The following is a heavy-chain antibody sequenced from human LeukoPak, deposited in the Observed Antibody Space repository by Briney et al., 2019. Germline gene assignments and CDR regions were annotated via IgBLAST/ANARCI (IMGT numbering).Heavy chain of an antibody. J-gene: IGHJ4*02. Sequence: SETLSLTCTVSGGSISSSSAYWGWIRQPPGKGLEWIGSIYYSKNTYYNPPLKSRVTISVDTSKNQFSLKLSSVTATDTAVYSCARLGYSYGPNYWGQGTLVTVSS. V-gene: IGHV4-39*01. CDR3: ARLGYSYGPNY. D-gene: IGHD5-18*01. CDR1: GGSISSSSAY. CDR2: IYYSKNT.